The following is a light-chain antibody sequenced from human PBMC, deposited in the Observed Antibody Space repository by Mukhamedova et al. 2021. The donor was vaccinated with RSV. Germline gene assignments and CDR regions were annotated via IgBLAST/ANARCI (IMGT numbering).Light chain of an antibody. J-gene: IGLJ1*01. V-gene: IGLV2-14*03. CDR3: TSYSNRGRFHF. CDR1: VRDYKY. CDR2: AVS. Sequence: VRDYKYVSRYQHHPDTAPKLIIYAVSNPPSAVSVRFSGSKSGDTASLTISGPQAEDEAAYYCTSYSNRGRFHFFGSGTKVTVL.